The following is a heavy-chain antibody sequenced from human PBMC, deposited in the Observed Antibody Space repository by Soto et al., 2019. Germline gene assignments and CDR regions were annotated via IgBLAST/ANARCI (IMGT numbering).Heavy chain of an antibody. Sequence: SETLSLTCTVSGGSISSYYWSWIRQPPGKGLEWIGYIYYSGSTNYNPSLKSRVTISVDTSKNQFSLKLSSVTAADTAVYYCARGRTTAYHDYWGQGTLVTVSS. V-gene: IGHV4-59*01. J-gene: IGHJ4*02. CDR3: ARGRTTAYHDY. CDR1: GGSISSYY. D-gene: IGHD4-4*01. CDR2: IYYSGST.